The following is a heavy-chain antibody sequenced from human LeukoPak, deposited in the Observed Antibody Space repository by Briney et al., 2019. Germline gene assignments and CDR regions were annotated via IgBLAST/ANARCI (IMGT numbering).Heavy chain of an antibody. CDR2: IIPIFGTA. CDR1: GGTFSSYA. D-gene: IGHD5-24*01. V-gene: IGHV1-69*13. J-gene: IGHJ4*02. CDR3: VRGHPDGYNYDY. Sequence: ASVKVSCKASGGTFSSYAISWVRQAPGQGLEWMGGIIPIFGTANYAQKFQGRVTITADESTSTAYMELSSLRSEDTAVYYCVRGHPDGYNYDYWGQGTLVTVSS.